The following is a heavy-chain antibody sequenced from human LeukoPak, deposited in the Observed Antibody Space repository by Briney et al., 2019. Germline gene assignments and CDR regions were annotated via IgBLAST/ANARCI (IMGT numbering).Heavy chain of an antibody. V-gene: IGHV3-53*01. CDR3: ASLPDYGDYIDY. CDR2: IYSGGST. CDR1: GFTVSSNY. D-gene: IGHD4-17*01. J-gene: IGHJ4*02. Sequence: GGSLRLSCAATGFTVSSNYMSWVRQAPGKGLEWVSVIYSGGSTYYADSVKGRFTISRDNSKNTLYLQMNSLRAEDTVVYYCASLPDYGDYIDYWGQGTLVTVSS.